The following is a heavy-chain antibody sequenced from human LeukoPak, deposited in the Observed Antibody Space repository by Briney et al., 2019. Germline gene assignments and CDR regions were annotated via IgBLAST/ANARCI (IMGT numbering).Heavy chain of an antibody. V-gene: IGHV3-15*01. CDR3: TTYATPYGDYVQQWLSDAFDI. CDR1: GFTFSNAW. D-gene: IGHD4-17*01. Sequence: PGGSLRLSCAASGFTFSNAWMSWVRQAPGKGLEWVGRIKSKTDGGTTDYAAPGKGRFTISRADSKNTLYLQMNSLKTEDTAVYYCTTYATPYGDYVQQWLSDAFDIWGQGTMVTVSS. CDR2: IKSKTDGGTT. J-gene: IGHJ3*02.